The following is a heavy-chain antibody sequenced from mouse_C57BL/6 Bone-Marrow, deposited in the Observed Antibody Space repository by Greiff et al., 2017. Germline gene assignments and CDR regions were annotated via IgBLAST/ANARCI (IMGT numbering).Heavy chain of an antibody. CDR1: GYAFSSYW. CDR2: IYPGDGDT. Sequence: QVQLQQSGAELVKPGASVKISCKASGYAFSSYWVNWVKQRPGKGLEWIGQIYPGDGDTNYNGKFKGKATLTADKSSSTAYMQLSSLTSEDSAVYFCARWGSVGTFAYWGQGTLVTVSA. J-gene: IGHJ3*01. CDR3: ARWGSVGTFAY. V-gene: IGHV1-80*01. D-gene: IGHD1-1*01.